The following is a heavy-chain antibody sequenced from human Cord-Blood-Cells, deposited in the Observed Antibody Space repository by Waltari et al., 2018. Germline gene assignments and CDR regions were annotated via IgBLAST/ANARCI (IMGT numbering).Heavy chain of an antibody. J-gene: IGHJ4*02. CDR1: GYSLCSGFY. V-gene: IGHV4-38-2*02. CDR3: ARVNYSNYFDY. CDR2: IYHSGST. D-gene: IGHD4-4*01. Sequence: QVQLQESGPGLVKPSETLLLTCTVSGYSLCSGFYWGCIRQPPGKGLEWIGSIYHSGSTYYNPSLKSRVTISVDTSKNQFSLKLSSVTAADTAVYYCARVNYSNYFDYWGQGTLVTVSS.